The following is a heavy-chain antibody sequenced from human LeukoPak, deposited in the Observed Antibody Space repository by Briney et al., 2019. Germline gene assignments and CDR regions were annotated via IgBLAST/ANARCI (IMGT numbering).Heavy chain of an antibody. CDR3: ARDVNTVVHLPGYYYYMDV. CDR1: GGTFSSYA. CDR2: IIPIFGTA. V-gene: IGHV1-69*13. D-gene: IGHD4-23*01. J-gene: IGHJ6*03. Sequence: SVKVSCKASGGTFSSYAISWVRQAPGQGLEWMGGIIPIFGTANYAQKFQGRVTITADESTSTAYMELSSLRSEDTAVYYCARDVNTVVHLPGYYYYMDVWGKGTTVTVSS.